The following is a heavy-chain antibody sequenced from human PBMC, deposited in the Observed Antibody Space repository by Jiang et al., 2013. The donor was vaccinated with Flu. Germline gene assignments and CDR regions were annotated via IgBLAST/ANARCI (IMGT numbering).Heavy chain of an antibody. D-gene: IGHD2-21*01. Sequence: PGLVKPSETLSLTCTVSGGSISSSSYYWGWIRQPPGKGLEWIGSIYYSGSTYYNPSLKSRVTISVDTSKNQFSLKLSSVTAADTAVYYCARDPFNVVEVVIAQGDYFDYWGQGTLVTVSS. CDR3: ARDPFNVVEVVIAQGDYFDY. CDR2: IYYSGST. V-gene: IGHV4-39*07. CDR1: GGSISSSSYY. J-gene: IGHJ4*02.